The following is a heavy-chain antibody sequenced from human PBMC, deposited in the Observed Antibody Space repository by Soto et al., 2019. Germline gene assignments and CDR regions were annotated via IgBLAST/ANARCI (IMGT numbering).Heavy chain of an antibody. CDR1: AFTFSDYY. CDR2: ISGNGNTI. Sequence: GGSLRLSCAASAFTFSDYYMGWIRQAPGRGLEWLSYISGNGNTIYYADSVKGRFTVSRDNAKNLLYLQMNSLRAEDTAVYYCAASAVVAAHYWGQGALVTVSS. D-gene: IGHD2-15*01. CDR3: AASAVVAAHY. J-gene: IGHJ4*02. V-gene: IGHV3-11*01.